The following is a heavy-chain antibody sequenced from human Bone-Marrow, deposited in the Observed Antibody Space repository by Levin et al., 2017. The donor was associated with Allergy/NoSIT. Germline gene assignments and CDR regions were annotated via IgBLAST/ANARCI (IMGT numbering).Heavy chain of an antibody. Sequence: PGGSLRLSCAASGFTFTNAWMSWVRQAPGKGLEWVGRIKSNADGGTTDYAAPVKGRFTISRDDSKTTLDLQMNSLETEDTAMYYCTNIRYCRTTSCGYWGQGILVIVSS. V-gene: IGHV3-15*01. CDR2: IKSNADGGTT. CDR3: TNIRYCRTTSCGY. D-gene: IGHD2-2*01. CDR1: GFTFTNAW. J-gene: IGHJ4*02.